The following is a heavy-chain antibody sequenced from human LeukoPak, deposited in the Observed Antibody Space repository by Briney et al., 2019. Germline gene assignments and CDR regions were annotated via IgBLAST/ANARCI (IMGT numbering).Heavy chain of an antibody. Sequence: GSLRLSCAASGFTFSSYAMSWVRQAPGKGLEWVSAISGSGGSTYYADSVKGRFTISRDNSKSTLYLQMNSLRAEDTAVYYCAKDLFSGSGRAGNMDVWSKGTTVTVSS. CDR2: ISGSGGST. CDR1: GFTFSSYA. V-gene: IGHV3-23*01. J-gene: IGHJ6*03. CDR3: AKDLFSGSGRAGNMDV. D-gene: IGHD3-10*01.